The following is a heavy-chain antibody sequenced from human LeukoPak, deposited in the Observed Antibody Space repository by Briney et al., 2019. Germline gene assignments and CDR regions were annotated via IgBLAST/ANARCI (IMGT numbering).Heavy chain of an antibody. D-gene: IGHD4-11*01. CDR3: ATAVTIVGCPQRNWYFDL. J-gene: IGHJ2*01. CDR1: GFTCDDYA. Sequence: PGRSLRRSCAASGFTCDDYAVHCVRQAPGEGLEWVYGISWNSGSIGYADSVKGRFTISRDNATNSLDLQMMSLRAEDMALYYCATAVTIVGCPQRNWYFDLWGRGTLVTVSS. CDR2: ISWNSGSI. V-gene: IGHV3-9*03.